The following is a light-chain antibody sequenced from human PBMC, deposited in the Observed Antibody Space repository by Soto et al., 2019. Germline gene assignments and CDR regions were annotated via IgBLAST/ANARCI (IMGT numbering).Light chain of an antibody. CDR2: DAS. CDR3: QPYNSFSGT. CDR1: QTISSW. V-gene: IGKV1-5*01. J-gene: IGKJ1*01. Sequence: DIQITQCPSTLSASVGDRVTITCRASQTISSWLAWYQQKPGKAPKLLIYDASSLESGVPSRFSGRGSGTQFTLTISSLQPDDFATYYCQPYNSFSGTFGPGTKVDIK.